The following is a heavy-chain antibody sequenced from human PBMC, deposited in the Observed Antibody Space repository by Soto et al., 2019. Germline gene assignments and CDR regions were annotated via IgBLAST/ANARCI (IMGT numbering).Heavy chain of an antibody. CDR3: ARWEFGGIVN. CDR1: GGSVSVYY. D-gene: IGHD1-26*01. J-gene: IGHJ4*02. Sequence: SETLSLTCSVSGGSVSVYYWSWIRQPAGKGLEWIRRIYNKRRSTNYNPTLKSQVTMSVDTSTNQFSLKMRFVTAADTAVYYCARWEFGGIVNWGQGTLVTVSS. CDR2: IYNKRRST. V-gene: IGHV4-4*07.